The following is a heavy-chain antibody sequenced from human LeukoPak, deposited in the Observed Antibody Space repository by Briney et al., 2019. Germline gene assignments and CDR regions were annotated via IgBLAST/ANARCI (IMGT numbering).Heavy chain of an antibody. CDR2: INHSGST. CDR1: GGSISSYY. V-gene: IGHV4-34*01. CDR3: ARRVKQWLVEGSGMDV. Sequence: KPSETLSLTCTVSGGSISSYYWSWIRQPPGKGLEWIGEINHSGSTNYNPSLKSRVTISVDTSKNQFSLKLSSVTAADTAVYYCARRVKQWLVEGSGMDVWGQGTTVTVSS. D-gene: IGHD6-19*01. J-gene: IGHJ6*02.